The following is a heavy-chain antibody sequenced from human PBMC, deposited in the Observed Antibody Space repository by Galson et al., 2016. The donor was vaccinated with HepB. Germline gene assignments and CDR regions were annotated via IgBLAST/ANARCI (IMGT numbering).Heavy chain of an antibody. CDR1: GFTFSTYA. D-gene: IGHD4-23*01. Sequence: SLRLSCAASGFTFSTYATSWVRQAPGKGLEWVSGINGNAGSTSYVDSVKGRFTISRDNSKNTLYLQMNSLRAEDTAVYYCAKSLYGGNFWGQGTLVTVSS. V-gene: IGHV3-23*01. J-gene: IGHJ4*02. CDR3: AKSLYGGNF. CDR2: INGNAGST.